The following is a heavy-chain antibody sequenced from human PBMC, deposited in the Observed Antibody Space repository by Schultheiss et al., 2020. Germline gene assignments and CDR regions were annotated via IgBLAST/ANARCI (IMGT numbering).Heavy chain of an antibody. D-gene: IGHD3-3*01. CDR2: IYYSGST. V-gene: IGHV4-38-2*02. CDR1: GYSISSGYY. J-gene: IGHJ3*02. CDR3: ARDMNDFWSGYDAFDI. Sequence: SETLSLTCTVSGYSISSGYYWGWIRQPPGKGLEWIGYIYYSGSTNYNPSLKSRVTISVDTSKNQFSLKLSSVTAADTAVYYCARDMNDFWSGYDAFDIWGQGTMVTVSS.